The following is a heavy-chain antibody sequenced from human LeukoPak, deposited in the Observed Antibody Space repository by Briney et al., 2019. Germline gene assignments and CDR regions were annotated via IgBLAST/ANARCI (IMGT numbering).Heavy chain of an antibody. V-gene: IGHV4-39*01. J-gene: IGHJ5*02. Sequence: TSETLSLTCTVSGGSISSSSHYWAWIRQSPGKGLAWIGSIYYAGNTYYNPSLQSRVTISVDTSKNQFSLKVNSVTAADTVIYYCARHDGESYYGRWFDPWGQGTLVTVSS. D-gene: IGHD3-10*02. CDR2: IYYAGNT. CDR3: ARHDGESYYGRWFDP. CDR1: GGSISSSSHY.